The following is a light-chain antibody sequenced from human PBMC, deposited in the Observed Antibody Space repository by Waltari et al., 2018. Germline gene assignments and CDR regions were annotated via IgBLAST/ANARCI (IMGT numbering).Light chain of an antibody. CDR2: YDS. J-gene: IGLJ2*01. Sequence: SYELTQPPSVSVSPGQTASITCSGDKMGDKYACWYQQKPGQSPVLVICYDSKRPSVVPERFSGSNSGNTATLTISGTQAMDEADYYCQAWDSSTVVFGGGTKLTVL. CDR3: QAWDSSTVV. CDR1: KMGDKY. V-gene: IGLV3-1*01.